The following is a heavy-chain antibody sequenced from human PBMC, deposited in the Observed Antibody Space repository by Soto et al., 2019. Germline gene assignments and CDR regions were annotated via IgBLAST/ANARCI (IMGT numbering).Heavy chain of an antibody. D-gene: IGHD5-12*01. V-gene: IGHV4-59*01. CDR2: INYSGST. J-gene: IGHJ4*02. Sequence: SSETLSLTCTVSGGSISGYYWSWIRQPPGKGLEWIGYINYSGSTNYNPSLRSRVTISVDTSKNQISLNLSSVTAADTAVYYCARDSSGGYDSAYFDYWGQGTLVTV. CDR3: ARDSSGGYDSAYFDY. CDR1: GGSISGYY.